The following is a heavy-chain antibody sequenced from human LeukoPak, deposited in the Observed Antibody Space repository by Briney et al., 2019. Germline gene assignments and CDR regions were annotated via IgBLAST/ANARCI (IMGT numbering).Heavy chain of an antibody. Sequence: GRSLRLSCAASGFTFSSYGMHWVRQAPGKGLEWVSYISSSSSTIYYADSVKGRFTISRDNAKNSLYLQMNSLRAEDTAVYYCAREFWFGELNDWDDAFDIWGQGTMVTVSS. V-gene: IGHV3-48*04. D-gene: IGHD3-10*01. CDR2: ISSSSSTI. CDR1: GFTFSSYG. CDR3: AREFWFGELNDWDDAFDI. J-gene: IGHJ3*02.